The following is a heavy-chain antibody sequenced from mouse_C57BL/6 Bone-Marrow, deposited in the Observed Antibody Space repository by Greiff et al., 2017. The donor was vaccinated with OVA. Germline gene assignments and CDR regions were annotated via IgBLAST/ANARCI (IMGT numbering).Heavy chain of an antibody. CDR1: GFNFKNTY. J-gene: IGHJ2*01. CDR3: VFYYGSSYDY. V-gene: IGHV14-3*01. CDR2: IDPANGNT. D-gene: IGHD1-1*01. Sequence: VQLQQSVAELVRPGASVKLSCTASGFNFKNTYMHWVKQRPEQGLEWIGRIDPANGNTKYAPKFQGKATITADTSTNTAYLQLSSLTSEDTAIYYCVFYYGSSYDYWGQGTTLTVSS.